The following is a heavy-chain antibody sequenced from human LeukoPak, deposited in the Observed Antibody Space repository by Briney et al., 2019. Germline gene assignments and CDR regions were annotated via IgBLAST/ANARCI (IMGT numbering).Heavy chain of an antibody. V-gene: IGHV3-20*04. CDR1: GFTFDDYG. CDR3: ARSPSSRYCSGGSCYPDY. Sequence: PGGSLRLSCAASGFTFDDYGMSWVRQAPGKGLEWVSGINWNGGSTGYADSVKGRFTTSRDNAKNSLYLQMNSLRAEDTALYYCARSPSSRYCSGGSCYPDYWGQGTLVTVSS. J-gene: IGHJ4*02. D-gene: IGHD2-15*01. CDR2: INWNGGST.